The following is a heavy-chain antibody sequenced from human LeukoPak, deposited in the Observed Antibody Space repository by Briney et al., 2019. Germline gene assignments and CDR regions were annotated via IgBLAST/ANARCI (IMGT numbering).Heavy chain of an antibody. CDR2: ISDSGSFI. CDR1: GFTFSNYG. D-gene: IGHD2-21*01. V-gene: IGHV3-48*03. CDR3: AKDRDSYFQH. Sequence: PGGSLRLSCATSGFTFSNYGMTWVRQAPGKGLEWISYISDSGSFIDYADSVKGRFTISRDNAKSSLYLHMNSLRAEDTAVYYCAKDRDSYFQHWGQGTLVTVSS. J-gene: IGHJ1*01.